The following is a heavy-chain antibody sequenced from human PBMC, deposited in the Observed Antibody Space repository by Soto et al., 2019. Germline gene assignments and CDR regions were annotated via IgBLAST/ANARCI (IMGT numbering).Heavy chain of an antibody. CDR3: ARDRGQLWPLDY. CDR2: IYTSGTT. V-gene: IGHV4-4*07. CDR1: GGSISSHY. J-gene: IGHJ4*02. D-gene: IGHD5-18*01. Sequence: LSLTCTVSGGSISSHYWTWIRQPAGKGLEWIGRIYTSGTTNYNPSLTSRVTMSVDTSKNQFSLNLTSVTAADTAVYYCARDRGQLWPLDYWGQGTLVTVSS.